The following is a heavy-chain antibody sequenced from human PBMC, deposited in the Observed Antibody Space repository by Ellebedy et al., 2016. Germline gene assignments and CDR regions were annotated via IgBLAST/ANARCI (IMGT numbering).Heavy chain of an antibody. Sequence: GESLKISXAASGFTFSSYAMSWVRQAPGKGLEWVSAISGSGGSTYYADSVKGRFTISRDNSKNTLYLQMNSLRAEDTAVYYCAREGSGYDIWFDPWGQGTLVTVSS. V-gene: IGHV3-23*01. CDR1: GFTFSSYA. CDR2: ISGSGGST. D-gene: IGHD5-12*01. J-gene: IGHJ5*02. CDR3: AREGSGYDIWFDP.